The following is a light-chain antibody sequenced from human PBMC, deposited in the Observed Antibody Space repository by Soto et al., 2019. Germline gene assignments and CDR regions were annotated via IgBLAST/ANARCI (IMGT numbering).Light chain of an antibody. CDR2: DVS. CDR1: SSDVGDYNY. V-gene: IGLV2-11*01. CDR3: CSYAGSYTLV. Sequence: QSALTQPRAVSGSPGQSVTISCTGASSDVGDYNYVSWYQQHPVKAPKLMIYDVSKRPSGVPDRFSGSKSGNTASLTISGLQAEDDADYYCCSYAGSYTLVFGGGTKLTVL. J-gene: IGLJ2*01.